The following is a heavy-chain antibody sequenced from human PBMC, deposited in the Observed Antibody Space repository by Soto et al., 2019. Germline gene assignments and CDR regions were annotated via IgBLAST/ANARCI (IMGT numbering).Heavy chain of an antibody. CDR1: GYTFTSYY. Sequence: ASVKVSCKASGYTFTSYYMHWVRQAPGQGLEWMGIINPSGGSTSYAQKFQGRVTMTRDTSTSTVYMELSSLRSEDTAVYYCARGRSGYSGYDLGGNFDYWGQGTLVTVSS. V-gene: IGHV1-46*01. CDR3: ARGRSGYSGYDLGGNFDY. CDR2: INPSGGST. J-gene: IGHJ4*02. D-gene: IGHD5-12*01.